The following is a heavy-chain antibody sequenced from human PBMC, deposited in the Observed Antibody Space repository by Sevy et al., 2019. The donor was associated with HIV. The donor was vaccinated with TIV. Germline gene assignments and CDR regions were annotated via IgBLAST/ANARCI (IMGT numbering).Heavy chain of an antibody. D-gene: IGHD5-12*01. J-gene: IGHJ3*02. CDR2: ISYDGSNK. CDR3: AKGVYSGYDVVGAFDI. CDR1: GFTFSSYG. V-gene: IGHV3-30*18. Sequence: GESLKISCAASGFTFSSYGMHWVRQAPGKGLEWVAVISYDGSNKYYADSVKGRFTISRDNSKNTLYLQMNSLGAEDTAVYYCAKGVYSGYDVVGAFDIWGQGTMVTVSS.